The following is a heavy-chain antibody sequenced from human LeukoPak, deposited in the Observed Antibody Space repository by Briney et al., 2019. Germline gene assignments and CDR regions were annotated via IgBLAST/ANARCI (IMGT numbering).Heavy chain of an antibody. V-gene: IGHV1-69*13. CDR2: IIPIFGTA. CDR3: SRGPQTVDNWLDP. J-gene: IGHJ5*02. CDR1: GGTFSSYA. Sequence: SVKVSCKASGGTFSSYAISWVRQAPGQGREWMGGIIPIFGTANYAQRFQGGVTITADESTSTAYMELSSLRSEDRAVDYFSRGPQTVDNWLDPRGQATLVTVPS. D-gene: IGHD1-1*01.